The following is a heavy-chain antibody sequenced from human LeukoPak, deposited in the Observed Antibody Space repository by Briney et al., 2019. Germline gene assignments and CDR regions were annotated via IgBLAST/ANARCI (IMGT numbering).Heavy chain of an antibody. CDR2: INPNSGGT. V-gene: IGHV1-2*02. J-gene: IGHJ4*02. CDR3: ARGIWSTTLTAYYLDY. D-gene: IGHD2-21*02. Sequence: GASVKVSRKASGYTFTSYAMHWVRQDPGQRLEWMGWINPNSGGTNYAQKFQGRVTMTRDTSISTAYMELSRLRSDDMAVYYCARGIWSTTLTAYYLDYWGQGTLVTVSS. CDR1: GYTFTSYA.